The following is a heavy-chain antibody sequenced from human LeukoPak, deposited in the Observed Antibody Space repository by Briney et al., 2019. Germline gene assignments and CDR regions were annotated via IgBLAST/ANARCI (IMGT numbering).Heavy chain of an antibody. CDR2: ISAYNGNT. D-gene: IGHD3-3*01. J-gene: IGHJ4*02. Sequence: GASVKVSCKASGYTFTSYGISWVRQAPGQGLEWMGWISAYNGNTNYAQKLQGRVTMTTDTSTSTAYMELRSLRSDDTAVYYCARDYDFWSGYYRDLDYWGQGTLVTVSS. CDR3: ARDYDFWSGYYRDLDY. V-gene: IGHV1-18*01. CDR1: GYTFTSYG.